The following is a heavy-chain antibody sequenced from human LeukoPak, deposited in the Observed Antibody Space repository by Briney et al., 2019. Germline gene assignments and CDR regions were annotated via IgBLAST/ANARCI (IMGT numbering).Heavy chain of an antibody. J-gene: IGHJ4*02. V-gene: IGHV4-59*12. CDR2: IYYSGST. CDR3: ARSSGSAWYVNY. CDR1: GXSISSYY. D-gene: IGHD6-19*01. Sequence: SETLSLTCSVSGXSISSYYWSWIRQPPGKGLEWIGYIYYSGSTHYNPSLKSRVTISVDTSKIQFSLKLSSVTAADTAVYFCARSSGSAWYVNYWGQGTLVTVSS.